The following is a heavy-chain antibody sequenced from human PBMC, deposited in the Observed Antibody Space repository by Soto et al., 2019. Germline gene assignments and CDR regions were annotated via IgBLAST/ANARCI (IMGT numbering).Heavy chain of an antibody. CDR2: ITWDGGRT. CDR1: GFTFDDYT. D-gene: IGHD4-17*01. Sequence: EVQLVESGGVVVQPGGSLRLSCAASGFTFDDYTMYWVRQGPGKGLEWVSLITWDGGRTSYADSVKGRFTISRDNSKNTLYLQMNTLRAEDTALYYCAKDRSRTVATLMLQYWGQGTLVTVSS. J-gene: IGHJ4*02. V-gene: IGHV3-43*01. CDR3: AKDRSRTVATLMLQY.